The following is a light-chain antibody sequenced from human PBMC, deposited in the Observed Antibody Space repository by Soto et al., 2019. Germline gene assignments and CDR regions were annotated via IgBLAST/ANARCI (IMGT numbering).Light chain of an antibody. J-gene: IGLJ2*01. CDR2: EVS. V-gene: IGLV2-8*01. CDR1: SSDVGDYNY. CDR3: SSNAGSNNLV. Sequence: QSALTQPPSASGTPGQSVTIRCTGTSSDVGDYNYVSWYQQHPGKAPKLMIYEVSRRPSGVPDRFSGSKSGNTASLTVSGLQAEDEADYYCSSNAGSNNLVFGGGTKVTVL.